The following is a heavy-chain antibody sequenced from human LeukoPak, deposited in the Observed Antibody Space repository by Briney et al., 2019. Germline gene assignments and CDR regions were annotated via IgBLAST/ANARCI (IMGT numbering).Heavy chain of an antibody. CDR2: IYSGGST. V-gene: IGHV3-53*01. J-gene: IGHJ3*02. Sequence: GGSLRLSCAASGFTVSSFYMSWVRQAPGKGLEWVSVIYSGGSTSYADSVKGRFTISRDNAKNSLYLQMNSLRAEDTAGYYCARDTYDILTGYYKWAFDIWGQGTMVTVSS. CDR3: ARDTYDILTGYYKWAFDI. CDR1: GFTVSSFY. D-gene: IGHD3-9*01.